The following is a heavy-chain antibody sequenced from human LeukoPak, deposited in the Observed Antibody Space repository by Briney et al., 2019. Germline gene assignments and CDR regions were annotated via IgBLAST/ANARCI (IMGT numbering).Heavy chain of an antibody. J-gene: IGHJ5*02. Sequence: SVKVPCKASGGTFSSYTISWVRRAPGQGLEWMGRIIPILGIANYAQKFQGRVTITADKSTSTAYMELSSLRSEDTAVYYCARAKKQGTTVTTGWFDPWGQGTLVTVSS. D-gene: IGHD4-11*01. V-gene: IGHV1-69*02. CDR3: ARAKKQGTTVTTGWFDP. CDR2: IIPILGIA. CDR1: GGTFSSYT.